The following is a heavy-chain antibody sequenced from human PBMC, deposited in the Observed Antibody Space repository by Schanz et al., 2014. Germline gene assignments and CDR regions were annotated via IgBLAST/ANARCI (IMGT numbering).Heavy chain of an antibody. J-gene: IGHJ6*02. CDR2: ISGSGGDSV. V-gene: IGHV3-23*04. CDR1: GFSFSNYS. Sequence: EVHLVESGGSLVQPGGSLRLSCVASGFSFSNYSMNWVRQAPGKGLEWLSHISGSGGDSVDYADSVKGRFTISRDNSENTLYLQMNSLRAEDTAVYYCATEGPRGTRHPIIYYYAMDNWGQGTKVTV. D-gene: IGHD6-6*01. CDR3: ATEGPRGTRHPIIYYYAMDN.